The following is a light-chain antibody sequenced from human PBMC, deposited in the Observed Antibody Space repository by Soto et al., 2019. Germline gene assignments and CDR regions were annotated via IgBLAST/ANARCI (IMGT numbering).Light chain of an antibody. CDR1: QDIRND. CDR3: LQDDSYPRT. J-gene: IGKJ3*01. Sequence: AIQMTQSPSSLSSSVGDRVTITCRASQDIRNDLGWYQHKPGKAPNLLIYNASSLQRGVPSRFNGSGSGTDFTLTISSLQPEDSATYYCLQDDSYPRTFGPGTKVDVK. CDR2: NAS. V-gene: IGKV1-6*01.